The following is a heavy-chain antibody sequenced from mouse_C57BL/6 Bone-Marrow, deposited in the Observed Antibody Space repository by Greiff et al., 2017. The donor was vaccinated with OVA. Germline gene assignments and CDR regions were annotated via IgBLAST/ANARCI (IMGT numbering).Heavy chain of an antibody. J-gene: IGHJ1*03. CDR3: ARRRNWDWYFDV. Sequence: EVNVVESGGGLVQPGGSLKLSCAASGFTFSDYGMAWVRQAPRKGPEWVALISNLAYSIYYADTVTGRFTLSRENAKNTLYLEMSSLRSEDTAMYYCARRRNWDWYFDVWGTGTTVTVSS. CDR1: GFTFSDYG. V-gene: IGHV5-15*01. CDR2: ISNLAYSI. D-gene: IGHD4-1*01.